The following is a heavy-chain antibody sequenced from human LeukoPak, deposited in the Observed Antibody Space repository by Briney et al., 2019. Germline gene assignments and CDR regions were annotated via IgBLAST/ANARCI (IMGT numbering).Heavy chain of an antibody. D-gene: IGHD2-8*01. CDR3: ARGMANFEY. CDR2: IYFRGDT. CDR1: GGSMSIGAHS. V-gene: IGHV4-31*03. J-gene: IGHJ4*02. Sequence: SETLSLTCNVSGGSMSIGAHSWSWIRQLPGKGLEWIGYIYFRGDTYYNPSLRSRVAITIDESKNQFSLRLASVTEADRAVYYCARGMANFEYWGQGIPVTVSS.